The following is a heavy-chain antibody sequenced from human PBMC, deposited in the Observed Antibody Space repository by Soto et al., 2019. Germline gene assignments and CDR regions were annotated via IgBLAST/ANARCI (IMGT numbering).Heavy chain of an antibody. V-gene: IGHV5-51*01. CDR2: IYPGDSDT. CDR1: GYSFTSYW. CDR3: ARHRSYAWGSGGPDY. J-gene: IGHJ4*02. Sequence: GESLKISCKGSGYSFTSYWIGWVRQMPGKGLEWMGIIYPGDSDTRYSPSFQGQVTISADKSISTAYLQWSSLKASDTAMYYCARHRSYAWGSGGPDYWGQGTLVTVSS. D-gene: IGHD3-16*01.